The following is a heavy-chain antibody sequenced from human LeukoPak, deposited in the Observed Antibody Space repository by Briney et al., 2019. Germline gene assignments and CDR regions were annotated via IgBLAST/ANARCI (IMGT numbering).Heavy chain of an antibody. CDR3: AGGYRYFHH. V-gene: IGHV3-74*01. D-gene: IGHD1-1*01. J-gene: IGHJ1*01. Sequence: PGGSLRLSCAASGFTFSSYWMHWVRHAPGKGLVWVSRISSDGTSTSYADSVKGRFTISRDNAKNTLYLQMNSLRAEDTAVYYCAGGYRYFHHWGQGTLVTVSS. CDR2: ISSDGTST. CDR1: GFTFSSYW.